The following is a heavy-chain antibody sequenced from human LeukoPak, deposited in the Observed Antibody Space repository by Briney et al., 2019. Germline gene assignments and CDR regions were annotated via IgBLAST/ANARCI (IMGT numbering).Heavy chain of an antibody. CDR3: AKRIGYDYGYYDY. J-gene: IGHJ4*02. CDR2: ISDSGGRT. V-gene: IGHV3-23*01. D-gene: IGHD5-18*01. Sequence: GGSLRLSCTLSGLTFSNYAMSWVRQAPGRGLEWVSAISDSGGRTEYADSVKGRLTIARDNSRNTLFLQLSSLRADDTAIYYCAKRIGYDYGYYDYWGQGALVTVTS. CDR1: GLTFSNYA.